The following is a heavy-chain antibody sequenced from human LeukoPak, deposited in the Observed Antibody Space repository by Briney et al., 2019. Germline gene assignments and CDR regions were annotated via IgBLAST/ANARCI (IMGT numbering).Heavy chain of an antibody. Sequence: PSETLSLTCTVSGGSISSYYWSWIRQPPGKGLEWIGYIYYSGSTNYNPSLKSRVTISVDTSKNQFSLKLSSVTAADTVVYYCATSPGYYFDYWGQGTLVTVSS. J-gene: IGHJ4*02. CDR1: GGSISSYY. V-gene: IGHV4-59*08. D-gene: IGHD1-14*01. CDR3: ATSPGYYFDY. CDR2: IYYSGST.